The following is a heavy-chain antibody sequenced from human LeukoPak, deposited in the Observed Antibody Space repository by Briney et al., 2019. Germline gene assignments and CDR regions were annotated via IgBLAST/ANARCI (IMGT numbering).Heavy chain of an antibody. CDR3: ARGPGIAAAGPGS. V-gene: IGHV4-61*01. Sequence: PSQTLSLTCTVSGGSVSSGSYYWSWIRQPPGKGLEWIGYIYYSGSTNYNPSLKSRVTISVDTSKNQFSLKLSSVTAADTAVDYCARGPGIAAAGPGSWGQGTLVTVSS. CDR2: IYYSGST. J-gene: IGHJ4*02. D-gene: IGHD6-13*01. CDR1: GGSVSSGSYY.